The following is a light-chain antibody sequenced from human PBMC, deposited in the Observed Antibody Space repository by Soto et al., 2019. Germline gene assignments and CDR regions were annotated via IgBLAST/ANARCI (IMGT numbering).Light chain of an antibody. J-gene: IGKJ2*01. V-gene: IGKV1-9*01. Sequence: DIQLTQSPSFLSASVGDRVTITCRASQGISSYLAWYHQQPGKAPTLLIYAASTLQTGGPSRFSGSRSGTEFTITISSLQPEDYATYHCHQLNSYPFGQGTKLEIK. CDR1: QGISSY. CDR3: HQLNSYP. CDR2: AAS.